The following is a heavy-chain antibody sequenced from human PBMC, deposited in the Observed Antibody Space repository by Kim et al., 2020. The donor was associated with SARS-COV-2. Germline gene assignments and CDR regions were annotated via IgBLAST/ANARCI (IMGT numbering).Heavy chain of an antibody. J-gene: IGHJ3*02. CDR2: INSDGSST. CDR3: ARGRRYFDWAVWVGYAFDI. D-gene: IGHD3-9*01. V-gene: IGHV3-74*01. CDR1: GFTFSSYW. Sequence: GGSLRLSCAASGFTFSSYWMHWVRQAPGKGLVWVSRINSDGSSTSYADSVKGRFTISRDNAKNTLYLQMNSLRAEDTAVYYCARGRRYFDWAVWVGYAFDIWGQGTMVTVSS.